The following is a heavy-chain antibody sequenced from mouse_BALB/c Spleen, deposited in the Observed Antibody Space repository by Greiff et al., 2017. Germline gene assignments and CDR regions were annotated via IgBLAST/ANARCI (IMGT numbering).Heavy chain of an antibody. J-gene: IGHJ3*01. V-gene: IGHV14-3*02. Sequence: EVQLQQSGAELVKPGASVKLSCTASGFNIKDTSMHWVKQRPEQGLEWIGRIDPANGNTKYDPKFQGKATITADTSSNTACLQLSRLTSEDTAVYYCASPSITAATAWFAYWGQGTLVTVSA. CDR3: ASPSITAATAWFAY. CDR1: GFNIKDTS. D-gene: IGHD1-2*01. CDR2: IDPANGNT.